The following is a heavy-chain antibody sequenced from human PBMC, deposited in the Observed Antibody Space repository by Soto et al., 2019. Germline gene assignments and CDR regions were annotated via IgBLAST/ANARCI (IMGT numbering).Heavy chain of an antibody. Sequence: QVQLQESGPGLEKPSETLSLTCTVSGGSISSYYWSWIRQPPGKGLEWIGYIYYSGSTNYNPSLKSRVTISVDTSKNQFSLKLSSVTAADTAVYYCARDARYCTNGVCYGDFFDYWGQGTLVTVSS. J-gene: IGHJ4*02. V-gene: IGHV4-59*01. D-gene: IGHD2-8*01. CDR2: IYYSGST. CDR3: ARDARYCTNGVCYGDFFDY. CDR1: GGSISSYY.